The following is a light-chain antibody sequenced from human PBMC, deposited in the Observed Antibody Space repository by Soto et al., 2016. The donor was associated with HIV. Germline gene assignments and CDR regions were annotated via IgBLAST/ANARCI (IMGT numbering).Light chain of an antibody. CDR2: KDS. CDR3: QAWDSNTAV. V-gene: IGLV3-25*03. CDR1: VLPKQY. J-gene: IGLJ1*01. Sequence: SYELTQPPAVSVSPGQTARITCSGDVLPKQYAHWYQQKPGQAPVLVIYKDSERPSGIPERFSGSSSGTRVTLTITGVQAEDEADYFCQAWDSNTAVFGTGTKVTVL.